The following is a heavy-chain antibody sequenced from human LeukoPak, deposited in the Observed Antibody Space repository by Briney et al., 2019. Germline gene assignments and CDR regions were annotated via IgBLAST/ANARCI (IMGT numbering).Heavy chain of an antibody. Sequence: GGSLRLSCAASGFTFSSYGMHWVRQAPGKGLEWVAFIRYDGSNKYYADSVKGRFTISRDNSKNTLYLQMNSLRAEDTAVYYCAKEFLAAACYYYYYYMDVWGKGTTVTVSS. CDR2: IRYDGSNK. D-gene: IGHD6-13*01. V-gene: IGHV3-30*02. CDR1: GFTFSSYG. J-gene: IGHJ6*03. CDR3: AKEFLAAACYYYYYYMDV.